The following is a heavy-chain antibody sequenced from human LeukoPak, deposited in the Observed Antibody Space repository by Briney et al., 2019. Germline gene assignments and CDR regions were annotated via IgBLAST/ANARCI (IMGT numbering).Heavy chain of an antibody. Sequence: GGSLRLSCAASGFTFSDYYMSWIRQAPGKGLEWVSYISSSGSTIYYADSVKGRFTISRDNAKNSLYLQMNSLRAEDTAVYYCASYDSSGYYYSKNDYWGQGTLVTVSS. CDR2: ISSSGSTI. J-gene: IGHJ4*02. CDR3: ASYDSSGYYYSKNDY. V-gene: IGHV3-11*04. CDR1: GFTFSDYY. D-gene: IGHD3-22*01.